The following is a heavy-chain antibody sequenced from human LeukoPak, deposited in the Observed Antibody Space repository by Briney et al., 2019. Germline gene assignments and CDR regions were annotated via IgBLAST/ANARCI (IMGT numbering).Heavy chain of an antibody. CDR3: ARGPPYYDFLTGSDGFYN. D-gene: IGHD3-9*01. Sequence: GGSLRLSCAASGFTFSSYSMNWVRQAPGKGLEWVSSISSSSSYIYYADSVKGRFTISRDNAKNSLYLQMNSLRAEDTAVYYCARGPPYYDFLTGSDGFYNLGQGTMVTGSS. CDR2: ISSSSSYI. CDR1: GFTFSSYS. J-gene: IGHJ3*02. V-gene: IGHV3-21*01.